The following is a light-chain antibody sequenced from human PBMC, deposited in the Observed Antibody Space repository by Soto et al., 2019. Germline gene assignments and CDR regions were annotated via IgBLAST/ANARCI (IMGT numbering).Light chain of an antibody. CDR2: EAT. CDR3: CSYAGSSTYV. V-gene: IGLV2-23*01. Sequence: QSALTQPASVSGSPGQSITISCTGTSSDVGSYNLVSWYQQHPGKAPKFMIYEATKRPPGVSNRFSGSKSGNTASLTISGLQAEDEADYYCCSYAGSSTYVFGTGTKVTVL. J-gene: IGLJ1*01. CDR1: SSDVGSYNL.